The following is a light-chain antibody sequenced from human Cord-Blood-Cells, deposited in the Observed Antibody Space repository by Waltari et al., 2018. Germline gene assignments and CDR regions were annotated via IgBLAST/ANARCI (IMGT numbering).Light chain of an antibody. CDR3: QQSYSTQFT. J-gene: IGKJ3*01. V-gene: IGKV1-39*01. CDR2: AAS. CDR1: QSISSY. Sequence: DIQMTQSPSSLSASVGDRVTITCRASQSISSYLNWYQQKPGKAPTLLIYAASSLQSGVPSRFSDSGSGTDFTLTISSLQPEDFATYYCQQSYSTQFTFGPGTKVDIK.